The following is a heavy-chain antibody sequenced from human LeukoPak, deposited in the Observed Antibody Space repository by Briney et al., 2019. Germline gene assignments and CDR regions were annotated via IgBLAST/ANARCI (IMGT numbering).Heavy chain of an antibody. D-gene: IGHD3-16*01. CDR2: IIPIFGTA. Sequence: SVKVSCKASGGTFSSYAISWVRQAPGQGLEWMGGIIPIFGTANYAQKFQGRVTITTDESTSTAYMELSSLRSEDTAVSYCAREHRFYYSYYMDVWGKGTTVTVSS. J-gene: IGHJ6*03. V-gene: IGHV1-69*05. CDR3: AREHRFYYSYYMDV. CDR1: GGTFSSYA.